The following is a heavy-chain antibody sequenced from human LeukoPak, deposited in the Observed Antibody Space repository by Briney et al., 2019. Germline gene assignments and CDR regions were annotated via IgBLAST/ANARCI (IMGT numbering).Heavy chain of an antibody. D-gene: IGHD2-2*01. V-gene: IGHV3-74*01. CDR3: ARGLSASIADY. J-gene: IGHJ4*02. CDR2: ISSDGSST. Sequence: PGGSLRLSCAASGFTFSDYAMSWVRQAPGKGLVWVSRISSDGSSTTYADSVKGRFTISRDNAKSTLYLQMNSLRAEDTAIYYCARGLSASIADYWGQGTLVTVSS. CDR1: GFTFSDYA.